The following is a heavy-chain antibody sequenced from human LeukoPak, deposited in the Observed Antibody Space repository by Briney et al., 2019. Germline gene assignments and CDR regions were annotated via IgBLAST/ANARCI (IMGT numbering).Heavy chain of an antibody. CDR2: IWYDGSKK. Sequence: GGSLRLSCAASGFTFSNYGMHWVRQAPGKGLEWVAVIWYDGSKKYYADSVKGRFTISRDNAKNSLYLQMNSLRAEDTAVYYCANIPSRDYYMDVWGKGTTVTVSS. CDR3: ANIPSRDYYMDV. V-gene: IGHV3-33*06. J-gene: IGHJ6*03. CDR1: GFTFSNYG. D-gene: IGHD2-2*02.